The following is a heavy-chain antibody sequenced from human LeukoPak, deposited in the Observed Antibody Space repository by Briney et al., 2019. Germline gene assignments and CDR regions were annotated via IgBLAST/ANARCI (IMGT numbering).Heavy chain of an antibody. CDR3: ARDKYHLDY. CDR1: GDSVSTVYSA. D-gene: IGHD1-14*01. J-gene: IGHJ4*02. CDR2: TYYRSKWNY. Sequence: SQTLSLTCAISGDSVSTVYSAWNWIWQSPSGGLEWLGRTYYRSKWNYDYAISVQSRITINPDTSKNQFSLQLNSVTPEDTAVYYCARDKYHLDYWGPGTLVTVSS. V-gene: IGHV6-1*01.